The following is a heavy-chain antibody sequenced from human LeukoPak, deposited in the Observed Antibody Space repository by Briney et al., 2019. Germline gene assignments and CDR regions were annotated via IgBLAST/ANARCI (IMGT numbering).Heavy chain of an antibody. CDR2: IKQDGSET. CDR1: GFTFSSYW. J-gene: IGHJ4*02. CDR3: ARDQGSPDY. Sequence: GGSLRLSCAASGFTFSSYWMSWVRQAPGKGLEWVANIKQDGSETYYVESVKGRFTISRDNAKSSLFLQMSSLRAEDTAVYYCARDQGSPDYWGQGTLVTVSS. V-gene: IGHV3-7*01.